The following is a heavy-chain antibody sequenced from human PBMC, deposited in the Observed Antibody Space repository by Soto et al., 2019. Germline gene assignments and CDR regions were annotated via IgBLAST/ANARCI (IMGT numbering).Heavy chain of an antibody. Sequence: EVQLVESGGGLVKPGGSLRLSCAASGFTFSRYSMNWVRQAPGKGLEWVSSISSSSSYIQYADSVKGRFTISRDNAKKSLEEEVGSLRAEDTAVYYCARDRGGVGVGLFWGQGAMVAVSS. CDR1: GFTFSRYS. D-gene: IGHD1-26*01. J-gene: IGHJ3*01. V-gene: IGHV3-21*01. CDR3: ARDRGGVGVGLF. CDR2: ISSSSSYI.